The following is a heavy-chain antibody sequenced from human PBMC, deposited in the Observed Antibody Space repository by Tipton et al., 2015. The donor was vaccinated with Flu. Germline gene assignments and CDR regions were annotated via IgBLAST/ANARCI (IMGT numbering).Heavy chain of an antibody. CDR1: GDSISSHY. J-gene: IGHJ4*02. D-gene: IGHD1-7*01. V-gene: IGHV4-4*07. Sequence: TLSLTCTVSGDSISSHYWSWIRQPAGKGLEWIGRIYISGNTQYNPSLKSRVTMSVDTSKNQFSLHLNSVTAADTAVYYCERDQSTNWNYDFFDYWGQGTLDNVS. CDR3: ERDQSTNWNYDFFDY. CDR2: IYISGNT.